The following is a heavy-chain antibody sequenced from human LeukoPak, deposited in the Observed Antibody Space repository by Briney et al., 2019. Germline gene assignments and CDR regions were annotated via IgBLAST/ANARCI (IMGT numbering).Heavy chain of an antibody. CDR3: AKDIAAAGLVFDY. CDR1: GFTFSSYG. V-gene: IGHV3-23*01. D-gene: IGHD6-13*01. Sequence: GGSLRLSCAASGFTFSSYGMSWVRQAPGKGLEWVSAISGSGGSTYYADSVKGRFTISRDNSKNTLYLQMNSLRAEDTAVYYCAKDIAAAGLVFDYWGQGTLVTVSS. CDR2: ISGSGGST. J-gene: IGHJ4*02.